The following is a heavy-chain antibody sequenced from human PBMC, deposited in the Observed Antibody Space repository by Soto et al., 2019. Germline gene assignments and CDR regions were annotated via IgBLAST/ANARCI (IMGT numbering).Heavy chain of an antibody. J-gene: IGHJ5*02. CDR3: ARQLRYSSGWYWFDP. CDR2: IYYSGST. D-gene: IGHD6-19*01. V-gene: IGHV4-59*08. Sequence: QVQLQESGPGLVKPSGTLSLTCTVSGGSISSYYWSWIRQPPGKGLEWIGYIYYSGSTNYNPSLKSRVTISVDTSKNQFSLKLSSVTAADTAVYYCARQLRYSSGWYWFDPWGQGTLVTVSS. CDR1: GGSISSYY.